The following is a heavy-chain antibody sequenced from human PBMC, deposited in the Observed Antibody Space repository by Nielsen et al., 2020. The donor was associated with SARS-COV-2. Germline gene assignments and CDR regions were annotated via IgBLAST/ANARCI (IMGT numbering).Heavy chain of an antibody. CDR1: GFTFSTYG. J-gene: IGHJ4*02. Sequence: SLKISCAASGFTFSTYGMHWVRQAPGKGLEWVAAISYDGINKYYVDSVKGRFTISIDNSKNTLYLQMSSLREEDTAVYYCAKDWTAIVVVPSGGVDYWGQGTLVTVSS. CDR3: AKDWTAIVVVPSGGVDY. CDR2: ISYDGINK. D-gene: IGHD2-15*01. V-gene: IGHV3-30*18.